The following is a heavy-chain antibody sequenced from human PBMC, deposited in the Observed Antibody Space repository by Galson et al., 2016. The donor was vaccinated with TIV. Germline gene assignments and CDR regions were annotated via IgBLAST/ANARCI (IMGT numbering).Heavy chain of an antibody. CDR2: IVPMFGTT. J-gene: IGHJ5*02. CDR3: ASGRDIYDSSGYFLFDH. CDR1: GVTFSYFA. D-gene: IGHD3-22*01. V-gene: IGHV1-69*13. Sequence: SVKVSCKASGVTFSYFAFSWVRQAPGQGLEWMGGIVPMFGTTNYAQKFQGRVTISADESTTTAYLELSSLRSEDTAVYYCASGRDIYDSSGYFLFDHWGQGTLVTVSS.